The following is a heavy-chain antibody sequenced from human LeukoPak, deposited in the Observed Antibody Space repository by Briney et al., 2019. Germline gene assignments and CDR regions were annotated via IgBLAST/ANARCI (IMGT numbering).Heavy chain of an antibody. V-gene: IGHV3-23*01. CDR1: GFTFSSYA. CDR3: AKDDCSGGSCYSNY. CDR2: ISGSGGST. D-gene: IGHD2-15*01. Sequence: GGSLRLSCAASGFTFSSYAMSWVRQAPGKGLEWVSAISGSGGSTYYADSVKGRFTISRDNSKNTLYLQMNSLRAEDTAVYYCAKDDCSGGSCYSNYWGQGTLVNVSS. J-gene: IGHJ4*02.